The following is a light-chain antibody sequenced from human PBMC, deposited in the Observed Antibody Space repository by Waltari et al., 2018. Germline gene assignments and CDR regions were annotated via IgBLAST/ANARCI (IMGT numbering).Light chain of an antibody. V-gene: IGLV1-44*01. CDR2: RSD. CDR1: YSNIGSNV. J-gene: IGLJ3*02. Sequence: QSVLTQPPSASGAPGQRVTISCSGSYSNIGSNVVNWYQQLPGKAPKLLIYRSDRRPSGVPVRCSGSKSDSSASLAIDGLHSEDEADYYCASWDDSLNGHWVFGGGTKVTVL. CDR3: ASWDDSLNGHWV.